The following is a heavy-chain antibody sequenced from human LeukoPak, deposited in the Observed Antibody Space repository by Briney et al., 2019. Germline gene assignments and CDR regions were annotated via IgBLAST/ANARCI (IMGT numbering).Heavy chain of an antibody. V-gene: IGHV4-4*07. CDR2: LYPSGGT. J-gene: IGHJ4*02. D-gene: IGHD3-10*01. CDR3: ARARGADF. CDR1: GDSISGSS. Sequence: SETLSLTCTVSGDSISGSSWVWIRQPAGKGLEWIGRLYPSGGTNFNPSLKSRVTISVDTSKNQFSLNLTSVTAADTAVYYCARARGADFWGQGTLVTVSS.